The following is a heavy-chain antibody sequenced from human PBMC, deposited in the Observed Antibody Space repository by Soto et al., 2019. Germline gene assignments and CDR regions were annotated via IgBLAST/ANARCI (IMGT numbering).Heavy chain of an antibody. CDR1: GGSISSYY. CDR3: ARDAHRYSSSSFDP. CDR2: IYYSGST. Sequence: SETLSLTCTVSGGSISSYYWSWIRQPPGKGLEWIGYIYYSGSTNYNPSLKSRVTISVDTPKNQFSLKLSSVTAADTAVYYCARDAHRYSSSSFDPWGQGTLVTVSS. D-gene: IGHD6-13*01. J-gene: IGHJ5*02. V-gene: IGHV4-59*01.